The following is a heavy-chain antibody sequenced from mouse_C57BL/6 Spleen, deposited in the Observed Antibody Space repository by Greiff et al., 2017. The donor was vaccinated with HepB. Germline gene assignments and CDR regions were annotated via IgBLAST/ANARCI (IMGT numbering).Heavy chain of an antibody. J-gene: IGHJ4*01. V-gene: IGHV5-17*01. D-gene: IGHD1-1*01. CDR3: ARGEYGSSYEDAMDY. CDR2: ISSGSSTI. Sequence: EVQVVESGGGLVKPGGSLKLSCAASGFTFSDYGMHWVRQAPEKGLEWVAYISSGSSTIYYADTVKGRFTISRDNATNTLFLQMTSLRSEDTAMYYCARGEYGSSYEDAMDYWGQGTSVTVSS. CDR1: GFTFSDYG.